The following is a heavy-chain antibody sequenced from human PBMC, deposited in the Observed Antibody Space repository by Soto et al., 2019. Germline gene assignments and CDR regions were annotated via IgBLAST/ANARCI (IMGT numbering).Heavy chain of an antibody. Sequence: EVQLLESGGGLVQPGGSLRLSCAASGFTFSSYAMSWVRQAPGKGLEWVSAISGSGGSTHYADSVKGRFTISRDNSKNTLYLQMNSLRAEDTAVYYCAKDQYCSGGSCRWGYYGMDVWGQGTTVTVSS. CDR1: GFTFSSYA. D-gene: IGHD2-15*01. CDR2: ISGSGGST. J-gene: IGHJ6*02. V-gene: IGHV3-23*01. CDR3: AKDQYCSGGSCRWGYYGMDV.